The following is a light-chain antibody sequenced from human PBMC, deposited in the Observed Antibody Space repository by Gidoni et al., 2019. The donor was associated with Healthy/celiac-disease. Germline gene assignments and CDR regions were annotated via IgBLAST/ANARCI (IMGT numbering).Light chain of an antibody. J-gene: IGKJ5*01. CDR1: QDISNY. V-gene: IGKV1-33*01. CDR2: DAS. CDR3: QQYDNLPPG. Sequence: QLTQSPSSLSASVGDRVTITCQPSQDISNYLNWYQQKPGKAPKLLIYDASNLETGVPSRFSGSGSGTDFTFTISSLQPEDIATYYCQQYDNLPPGFGQGTRLEIK.